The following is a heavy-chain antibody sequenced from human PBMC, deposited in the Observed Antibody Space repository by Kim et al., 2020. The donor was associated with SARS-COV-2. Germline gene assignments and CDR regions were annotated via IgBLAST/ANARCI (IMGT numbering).Heavy chain of an antibody. V-gene: IGHV3-48*01. CDR2: ISSSSSTI. D-gene: IGHD6-13*01. Sequence: GGSLRHSCAASGFTFSSYSMNWVRQAPGKGLEWVSYISSSSSTIYYADSVKGRFTISRDNAKNSLYLQMNSLRAEDTAVYYCASLDSSSWRDYWGQGTLVTVSS. CDR1: GFTFSSYS. CDR3: ASLDSSSWRDY. J-gene: IGHJ4*02.